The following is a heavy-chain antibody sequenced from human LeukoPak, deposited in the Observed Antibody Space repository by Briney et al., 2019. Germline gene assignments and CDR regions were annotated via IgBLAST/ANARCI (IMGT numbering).Heavy chain of an antibody. Sequence: SETLSLTCTVSGGSISSSSYYWGWIRQPPEKGLEWIGSMYYSGSTYYNPSLKSRVTISVDTSKNRFSLKLSSVTAADTAVYYCARHGLPPYYYDSSGYFIDYWGQGTLVTVSS. V-gene: IGHV4-39*01. CDR1: GGSISSSSYY. CDR3: ARHGLPPYYYDSSGYFIDY. J-gene: IGHJ4*02. D-gene: IGHD3-22*01. CDR2: MYYSGST.